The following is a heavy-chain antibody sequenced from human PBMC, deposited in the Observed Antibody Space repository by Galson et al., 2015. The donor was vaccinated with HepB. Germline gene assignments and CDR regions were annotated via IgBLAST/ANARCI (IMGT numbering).Heavy chain of an antibody. CDR1: GFTFSSYA. V-gene: IGHV3-30-3*01. CDR2: ISYDGSNK. D-gene: IGHD5-18*01. Sequence: LRLSCAASGFTFSSYAMHWVRQAPGKGLEWVAVISYDGSNKYYADSVKGRFTISRDNSKNTLYLQMNSLRAEDTAVYYCARVGVYTAMVYYFDYWGQGTLVTVSS. J-gene: IGHJ4*02. CDR3: ARVGVYTAMVYYFDY.